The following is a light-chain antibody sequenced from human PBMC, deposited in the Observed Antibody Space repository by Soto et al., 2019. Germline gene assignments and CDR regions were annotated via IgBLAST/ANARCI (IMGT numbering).Light chain of an antibody. V-gene: IGKV3-15*01. J-gene: IGKJ4*01. CDR2: GTS. CDR1: QSVSSN. Sequence: EIVMTQSPATLSVSPGERATLSCRASQSVSSNLAWYQQRPGQPPRLLIYGTSARAPGIPARFSGSGSGTEFTLTISSLQSEDFAVYYCQQYDNWLLTFGGGTKVDIK. CDR3: QQYDNWLLT.